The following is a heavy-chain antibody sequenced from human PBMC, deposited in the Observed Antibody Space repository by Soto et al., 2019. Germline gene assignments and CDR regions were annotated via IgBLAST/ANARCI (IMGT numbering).Heavy chain of an antibody. CDR1: GFIFSDYY. CDR3: ARDLRGTARYYFDF. CDR2: ISLSGSAI. D-gene: IGHD1-1*01. V-gene: IGHV3-11*01. Sequence: GGSLRLSCAASGFIFSDYYMGWIRQPPGRGLEWISSISLSGSAIYYAASVRGRFTISRDNAKNALFLQMNSLEVDDTAVYYCARDLRGTARYYFDFWGQGTLVTVSS. J-gene: IGHJ4*02.